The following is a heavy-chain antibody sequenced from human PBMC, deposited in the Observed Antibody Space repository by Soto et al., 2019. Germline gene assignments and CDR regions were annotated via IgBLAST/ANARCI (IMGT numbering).Heavy chain of an antibody. Sequence: PSETLSLTCTVSGDSVSGLYLSWIRQPAGKGLGWIGRVYISGGTNNNPSLTGRVIMSMDTSKNQFSLNLTSVTAADTAVYDCARNLQCNWNSDHWGQGALVTVSS. V-gene: IGHV4-4*07. J-gene: IGHJ4*02. CDR2: VYISGGT. CDR1: GDSVSGLY. CDR3: ARNLQCNWNSDH. D-gene: IGHD1-20*01.